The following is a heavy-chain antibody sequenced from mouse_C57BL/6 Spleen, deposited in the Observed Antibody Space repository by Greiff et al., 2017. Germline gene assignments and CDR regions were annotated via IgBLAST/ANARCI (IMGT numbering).Heavy chain of an antibody. CDR1: GYTFTDYY. J-gene: IGHJ3*01. D-gene: IGHD2-5*01. CDR2: IYPGSGNT. V-gene: IGHV1-76*01. Sequence: VQLQQSGAELVRPGASVKLSCKASGYTFTDYYINWVKQRPGQGLEWIARIYPGSGNTYYNEKFKGKATLTAEKSSSTAYMQLSSLTSEDSAVYFCARKDSNYGGWFAYWGQGTLVTVSA. CDR3: ARKDSNYGGWFAY.